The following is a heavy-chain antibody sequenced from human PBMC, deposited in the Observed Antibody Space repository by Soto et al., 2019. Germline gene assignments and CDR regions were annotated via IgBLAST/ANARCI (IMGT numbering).Heavy chain of an antibody. J-gene: IGHJ3*02. Sequence: PSGTLSLTCTVSGGSISSGGYYWSWIRQHPGKGLEWIGDIYHSGSTNYNPSLKSRVTISVDKSKNQFSLKLSSVTAADTAVYYCAIGYGDDTPEAFDIWGQGTMVTVSS. CDR2: IYHSGST. CDR1: GGSISSGGYY. V-gene: IGHV4-39*07. CDR3: AIGYGDDTPEAFDI. D-gene: IGHD4-17*01.